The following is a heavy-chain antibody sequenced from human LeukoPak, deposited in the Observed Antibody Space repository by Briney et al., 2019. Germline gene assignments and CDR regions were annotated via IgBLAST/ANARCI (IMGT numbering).Heavy chain of an antibody. Sequence: ASVKVSCKASGYTFIDYYMHWVRHAPGQGLEWMGWINPNSGGTNYAQKFQGRVTMTRDTSINTVSMELSRLTSDDTAVYYCATDRGYEEFRFDYWGQRTLVTVSS. D-gene: IGHD3-10*01. CDR2: INPNSGGT. CDR1: GYTFIDYY. J-gene: IGHJ4*02. CDR3: ATDRGYEEFRFDY. V-gene: IGHV1-2*02.